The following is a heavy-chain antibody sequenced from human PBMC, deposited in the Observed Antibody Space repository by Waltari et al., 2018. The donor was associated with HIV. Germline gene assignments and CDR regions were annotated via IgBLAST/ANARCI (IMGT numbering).Heavy chain of an antibody. D-gene: IGHD5-18*01. CDR3: ARGTYMDTAMVLDYFDY. V-gene: IGHV3-20*04. CDR1: GFTFDDYG. CDR2: INCNGGST. J-gene: IGHJ4*02. Sequence: EVQLVESGGGVVRPGGSLRLSCAASGFTFDDYGMSWVRQAPGKGLEWVSGINCNGGSTGYADSVKGRFTISRDNAKNSLYLQMNSLRAEDTALYYCARGTYMDTAMVLDYFDYWGQGTLVTVSS.